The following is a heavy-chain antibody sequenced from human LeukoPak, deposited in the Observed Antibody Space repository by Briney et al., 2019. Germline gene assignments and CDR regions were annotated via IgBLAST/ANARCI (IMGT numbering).Heavy chain of an antibody. CDR2: INHSGST. J-gene: IGHJ4*02. Sequence: PSETLSLTCAVYGGSFSGYYWSWIRQPPGKGLEWIGEINHSGSTNYNPPLKSRVTISVDTSKNQFSLKLSSVTAADTAVYYCVTYYYGSSAPKRNYWGQGILVTVSS. CDR3: VTYYYGSSAPKRNY. V-gene: IGHV4-34*01. D-gene: IGHD3-22*01. CDR1: GGSFSGYY.